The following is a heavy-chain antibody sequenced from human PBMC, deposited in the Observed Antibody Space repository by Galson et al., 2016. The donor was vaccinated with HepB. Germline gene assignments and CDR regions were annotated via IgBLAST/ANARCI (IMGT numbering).Heavy chain of an antibody. V-gene: IGHV3-23*01. D-gene: IGHD5-12*01. Sequence: SLRLPCAASGFTFINSGMSWVRQAPGKGLEWVSGISGDTTSYADSVKGRFTISRDTSKNTLYLQMNSLRADDTAVYYCTKDSGYDSVNWGQGSLVTVSS. CDR1: GFTFINSG. J-gene: IGHJ4*02. CDR3: TKDSGYDSVN. CDR2: ISGDTT.